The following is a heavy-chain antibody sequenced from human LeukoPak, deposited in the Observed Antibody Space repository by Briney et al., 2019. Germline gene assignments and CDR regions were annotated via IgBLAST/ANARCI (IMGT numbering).Heavy chain of an antibody. D-gene: IGHD3-10*01. CDR2: IIPIFGTA. J-gene: IGHJ6*03. V-gene: IGHV1-69*13. Sequence: SVKVSCKASGGTFSSYAISWVRQAPGQGLEWMGGIIPIFGTANYAQKFQGRVTITADESTSTAYMELSSLRSQDTAVYYCARSPRVPDYYGSGSYYGYMDVWGKGTTVTISS. CDR1: GGTFSSYA. CDR3: ARSPRVPDYYGSGSYYGYMDV.